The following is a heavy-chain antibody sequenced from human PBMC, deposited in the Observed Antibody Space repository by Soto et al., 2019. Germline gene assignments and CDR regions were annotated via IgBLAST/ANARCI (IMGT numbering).Heavy chain of an antibody. J-gene: IGHJ4*02. CDR3: ATYSSGYYPIPFY. CDR2: IYYSGST. D-gene: IGHD3-22*01. CDR1: GGSISSGGYY. V-gene: IGHV4-31*03. Sequence: PSETLSLTCTVSGGSISSGGYYWSWIRQHPGKGLEWIGYIYYSGSTYYNPSLKSRVTISVDTSKNQFSLKLSSVTAADTAVYYCATYSSGYYPIPFYWGQGTLVTVSS.